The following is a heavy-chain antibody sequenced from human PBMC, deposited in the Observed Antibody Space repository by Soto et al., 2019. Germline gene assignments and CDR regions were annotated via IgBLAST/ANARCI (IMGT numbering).Heavy chain of an antibody. D-gene: IGHD2-2*01. Sequence: GASVKVSCKASGGTFSSYAISWVRQAPGQGLEWMGGIIPIFGTANYAQKFQGRVTITADESTSTAYMELSSLRSEDTAVYYCARGERGLDIVLVPAAMALYYYYYGMDVWGQGTTVTVSS. J-gene: IGHJ6*02. CDR2: IIPIFGTA. V-gene: IGHV1-69*13. CDR1: GGTFSSYA. CDR3: ARGERGLDIVLVPAAMALYYYYYGMDV.